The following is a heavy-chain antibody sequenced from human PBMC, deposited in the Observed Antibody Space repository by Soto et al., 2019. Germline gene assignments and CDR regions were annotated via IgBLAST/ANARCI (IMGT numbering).Heavy chain of an antibody. CDR3: ARVTYDTLDY. D-gene: IGHD3-9*01. J-gene: IGHJ4*02. Sequence: PSETLSLTCSVSAYTISSGYHWAWIRQPPGKGLEWIATIYHSGSTYYTPSLKSRVTISVDTSNNQFSLELSSVTAADTAVYYCARVTYDTLDYWGQGTLVTVS. CDR1: AYTISSGYH. CDR2: IYHSGST. V-gene: IGHV4-38-2*02.